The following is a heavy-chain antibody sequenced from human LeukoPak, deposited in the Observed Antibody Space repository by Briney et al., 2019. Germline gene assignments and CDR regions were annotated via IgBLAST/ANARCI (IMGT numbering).Heavy chain of an antibody. J-gene: IGHJ3*02. CDR1: GGSISSYY. V-gene: IGHV4-4*07. CDR2: IYTSGST. D-gene: IGHD2-15*01. Sequence: PSETLSLTCTVSGGSISSYYWSWIRQPAGKGLEWIGRIYTSGSTNYNPSLKRRVTMSVDTSKNQFSLKLSSVTAADTAVYYCAREEGIDAVVVAATRVAADAFDIWGQGTMVTVSS. CDR3: AREEGIDAVVVAATRVAADAFDI.